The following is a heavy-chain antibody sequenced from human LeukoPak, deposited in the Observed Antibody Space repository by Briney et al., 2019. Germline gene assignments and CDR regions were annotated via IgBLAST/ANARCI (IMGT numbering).Heavy chain of an antibody. J-gene: IGHJ5*02. Sequence: GASVKVSCKASGDTFTGYYMHWVRQAPGQGLEWMGRINPNSGGTNYAQKFQGRVTMTRDTSISTAYMELSRLRSDDTAVYYCARGPGYCSGGSCYVFGVDPWGQGTLVTVSS. V-gene: IGHV1-2*06. CDR3: ARGPGYCSGGSCYVFGVDP. D-gene: IGHD2-15*01. CDR1: GDTFTGYY. CDR2: INPNSGGT.